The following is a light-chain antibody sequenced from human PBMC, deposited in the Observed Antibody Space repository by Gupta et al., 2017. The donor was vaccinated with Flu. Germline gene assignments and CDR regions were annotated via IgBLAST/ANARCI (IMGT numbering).Light chain of an antibody. CDR3: QVWDSSGDYPQVV. J-gene: IGLJ2*01. V-gene: IGLV3-21*02. CDR2: DDS. CDR1: NIVRKS. Sequence: SYVLTQPPSVSVAPGPTARIACGGNNIVRKSVHWYQQRPGQAPVLVVSDDSDRPSGIPERFSGSNSGNTATLTISRVEAGDEADDYCQVWDSSGDYPQVVFGGGTSLTVL.